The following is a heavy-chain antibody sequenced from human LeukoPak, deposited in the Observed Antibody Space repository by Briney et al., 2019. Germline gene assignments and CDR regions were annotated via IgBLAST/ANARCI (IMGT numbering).Heavy chain of an antibody. CDR2: ISASADKT. D-gene: IGHD3-22*01. CDR1: GYTFTTYS. CDR3: ARDFYDSSGYYYDY. V-gene: IGHV3-23*01. J-gene: IGHJ4*02. Sequence: GGSLRLSCADSGYTFTTYSMNWVRQAPGEGLEWVSDISASADKTYYADSVKGRFTISRDNSKGTLYLQMNSLRAEDTALYYCARDFYDSSGYYYDYWGQGTLVTVAS.